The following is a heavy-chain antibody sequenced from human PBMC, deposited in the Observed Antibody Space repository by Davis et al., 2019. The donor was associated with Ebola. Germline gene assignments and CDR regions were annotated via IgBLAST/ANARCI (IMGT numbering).Heavy chain of an antibody. CDR1: GYTFTNYA. J-gene: IGHJ6*02. D-gene: IGHD2-15*01. V-gene: IGHV1-3*01. CDR2: INAGNGNT. CDR3: ARGLLFHLSYMDV. Sequence: ASSVTVSCKASGYTFTNYAIHWVRQAPGQRLEWMGWINAGNGNTKYSQKFQGRVTITRDTSASTAYMELSSLRSEDTTVYYCARGLLFHLSYMDVWGQGTTVTVSS.